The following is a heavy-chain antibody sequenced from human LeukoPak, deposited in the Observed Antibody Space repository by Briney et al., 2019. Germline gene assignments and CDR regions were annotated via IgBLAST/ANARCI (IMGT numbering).Heavy chain of an antibody. V-gene: IGHV4-39*02. CDR2: IYYSGST. CDR3: ARGADKQYCSSTSCYSLPYGMDV. D-gene: IGHD2-2*01. J-gene: IGHJ6*02. CDR1: GGSISSSSYY. Sequence: SETLSLTCTVSGGSISSSSYYWGWVRQPPGKGLEWIVSIYYSGSTYYNTSLKTRVPISVDTSKPHFSLKLSSVTAADTAVYYCARGADKQYCSSTSCYSLPYGMDVWGQGTTVTVSS.